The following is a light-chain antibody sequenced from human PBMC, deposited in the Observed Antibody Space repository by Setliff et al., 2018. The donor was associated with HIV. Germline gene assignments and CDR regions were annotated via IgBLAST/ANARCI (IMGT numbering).Light chain of an antibody. Sequence: QSALTQPGSVSGSPGQSITISCTGTSSDVGGYNYVSWYQQHPGKAPNVVIYDVTNRPSGISNRFSGSKSGNMASLTISGLRAEDEADYYCCSYAGSRIFYVFGTGTKVTVL. J-gene: IGLJ1*01. CDR1: SSDVGGYNY. CDR3: CSYAGSRIFYV. CDR2: DVT. V-gene: IGLV2-14*03.